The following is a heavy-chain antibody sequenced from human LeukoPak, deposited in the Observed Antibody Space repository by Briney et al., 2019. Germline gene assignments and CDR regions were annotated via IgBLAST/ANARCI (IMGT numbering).Heavy chain of an antibody. D-gene: IGHD6-19*01. J-gene: IGHJ4*02. CDR3: ARHYTSGWDLDY. CDR1: GGSITGYH. CDR2: IFYSGST. V-gene: IGHV4-59*08. Sequence: SETLSLTCTISGGSITGYHWSWIRQPPGKGLEWIGYIFYSGSTSYNPSLKSRVTISVDTSKNQISLKLTSVTAADTAVYYCARHYTSGWDLDYWGQGTPVTVSS.